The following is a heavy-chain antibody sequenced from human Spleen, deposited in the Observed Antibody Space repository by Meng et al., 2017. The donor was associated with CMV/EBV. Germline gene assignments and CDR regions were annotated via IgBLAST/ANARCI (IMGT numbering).Heavy chain of an antibody. V-gene: IGHV4-39*07. CDR3: ARETTFGVVTFEYFQH. CDR2: IYYSGST. Sequence: SETLSLTCTVSGGSISSSSYYWGWIRQPPGKGLEWIGSIYYSGSTNYNPSLKSRVTIAVDKSKNQFSLKLSSVTAADTAVYYCARETTFGVVTFEYFQHWGQGTLVTVSS. J-gene: IGHJ1*01. CDR1: GGSISSSSYY. D-gene: IGHD3-3*01.